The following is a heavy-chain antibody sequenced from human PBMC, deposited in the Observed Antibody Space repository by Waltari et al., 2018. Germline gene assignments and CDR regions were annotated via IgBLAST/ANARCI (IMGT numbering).Heavy chain of an antibody. J-gene: IGHJ4*02. CDR3: ARGPY. CDR1: GFTFSRYW. V-gene: IGHV3-7*04. Sequence: EVQLVESGGGLVQPGGSLRLSCAGSGFTFSRYWRSWVRQAPGKGLGWGAKIKEDGNEKYYVDSVMGRFTIARDNAKNSLHLQMNSLRADDTAVYYCARGPYWGQGTLVTVSS. CDR2: IKEDGNEK.